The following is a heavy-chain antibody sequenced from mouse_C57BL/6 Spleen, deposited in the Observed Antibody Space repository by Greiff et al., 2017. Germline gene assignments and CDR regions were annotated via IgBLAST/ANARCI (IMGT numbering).Heavy chain of an antibody. Sequence: QVQLQQPGAELVRPGSSVKLSCKASGYTFTSYWMHWVKQRPLQGLEWIGNIDPSDSDTHYNQKFKVKATLTVDKSSNAAYIQLSILTAEDSAVYSCARRGYGSSVFDYWGQGTTLTVSS. CDR3: ARRGYGSSVFDY. CDR1: GYTFTSYW. V-gene: IGHV1-52*01. J-gene: IGHJ2*01. CDR2: IDPSDSDT. D-gene: IGHD1-1*01.